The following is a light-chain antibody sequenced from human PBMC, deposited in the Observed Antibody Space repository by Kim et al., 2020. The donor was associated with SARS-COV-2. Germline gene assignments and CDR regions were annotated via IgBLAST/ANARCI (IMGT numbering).Light chain of an antibody. Sequence: QSVTISCTGTSSDVGGYNYVSWYQQHPGKAPKLIIYDVSKRPSGVPDRFSGSKSGNTASLTVSGLQAEDEADYYCSSYAGSNTYVFGTGTKVTVL. V-gene: IGLV2-8*01. J-gene: IGLJ1*01. CDR1: SSDVGGYNY. CDR2: DVS. CDR3: SSYAGSNTYV.